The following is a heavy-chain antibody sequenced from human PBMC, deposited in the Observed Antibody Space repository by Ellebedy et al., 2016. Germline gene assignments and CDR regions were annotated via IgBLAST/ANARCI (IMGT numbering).Heavy chain of an antibody. D-gene: IGHD5-18*01. Sequence: GSLRLXCTVSGGSISSYYWSWIRQPPGKGLEWIGYIYYSGSTNYNPSLKSRVTISVDTSKNQFSLKLSSVTAADTAVYYCARHGYSYGTYYYGMDVWGQGTTVTVSS. V-gene: IGHV4-59*08. J-gene: IGHJ6*02. CDR3: ARHGYSYGTYYYGMDV. CDR1: GGSISSYY. CDR2: IYYSGST.